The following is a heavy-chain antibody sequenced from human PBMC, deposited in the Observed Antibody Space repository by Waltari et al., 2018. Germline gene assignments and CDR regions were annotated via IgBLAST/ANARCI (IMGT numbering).Heavy chain of an antibody. D-gene: IGHD3-3*01. CDR1: GFGFSDAG. CDR2: SKKKSDGWTT. J-gene: IGHJ4*02. V-gene: IGHV3-15*01. Sequence: EVQLVESGGGLVRPGGSLRLSCAASGFGFSDAGMSWVRQAPGKGLEWVGRSKKKSDGWTTDYAAPVKGRFTISRDDSKNTLYLQMNSLKTVDTAMYYCVTESYYDLIYWGQGTLVTVSS. CDR3: VTESYYDLIY.